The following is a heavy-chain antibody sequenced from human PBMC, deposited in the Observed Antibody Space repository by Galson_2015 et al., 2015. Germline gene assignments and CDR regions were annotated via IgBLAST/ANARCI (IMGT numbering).Heavy chain of an antibody. Sequence: ETLSLTCAVYGGSFSGYYWSWIRQPPGQGLEWIGEINHSGSTNYNPSLKSRVTISVDTSKNQFSLKLSSVTAADTAVYYCAISIAVAGRFDYWGQGTLVTVSS. D-gene: IGHD6-19*01. CDR3: AISIAVAGRFDY. J-gene: IGHJ4*02. CDR2: INHSGST. V-gene: IGHV4-34*01. CDR1: GGSFSGYY.